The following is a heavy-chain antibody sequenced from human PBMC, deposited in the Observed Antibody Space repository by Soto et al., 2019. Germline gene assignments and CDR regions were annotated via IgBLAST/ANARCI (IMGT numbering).Heavy chain of an antibody. Sequence: GGSLRLSCAVSGISLKHAWMTWVRQAPGKGLEWVGRLKSQTEGGTADYIAPIKDRFTISRDDSEKVLYLQMNSLKVEETAVYYCSTGQHPSLEWLDWWGQGTLVTVSS. CDR2: LKSQTEGGTA. V-gene: IGHV3-15*01. CDR3: STGQHPSLEWLDW. J-gene: IGHJ4*02. CDR1: GISLKHAW. D-gene: IGHD3-3*02.